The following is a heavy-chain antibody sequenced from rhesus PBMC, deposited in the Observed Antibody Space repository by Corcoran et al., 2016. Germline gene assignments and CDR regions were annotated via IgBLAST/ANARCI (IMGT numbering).Heavy chain of an antibody. CDR2: IYGNSANT. V-gene: IGHV4-73*01. D-gene: IGHD2-2*01. Sequence: QVPLQQWGEGLVKPSETLSLTCAVYGGSIRGYYYWSRLRQPPRKGLAGRWYIYGNSANTNYNPSLKNRVTMSKDTSKNQFSRKLSSVTAADTAVYYGASSLGYCTSTTCYAGYFDYWGQGVLVTVSS. CDR1: GGSIRGYYY. CDR3: ASSLGYCTSTTCYAGYFDY. J-gene: IGHJ4*01.